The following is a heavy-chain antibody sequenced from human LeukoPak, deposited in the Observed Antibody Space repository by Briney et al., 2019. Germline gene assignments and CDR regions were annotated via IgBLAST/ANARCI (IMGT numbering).Heavy chain of an antibody. Sequence: PSETLSPTCTVSGGSISSYYWSWIRQPPGKGLEWIGYIYYSGSTNYYPSLKSRVTVSVDTSKNQFSLKLSSVTAADTAVYYCARGLDDYVWGSYRYSYDYWGQGTLVTVSS. CDR1: GGSISSYY. CDR3: ARGLDDYVWGSYRYSYDY. CDR2: IYYSGST. V-gene: IGHV4-59*12. J-gene: IGHJ4*02. D-gene: IGHD3-16*02.